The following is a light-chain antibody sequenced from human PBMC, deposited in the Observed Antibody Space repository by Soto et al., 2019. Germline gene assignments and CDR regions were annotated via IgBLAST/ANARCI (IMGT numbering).Light chain of an antibody. CDR2: DVS. V-gene: IGLV2-14*01. CDR1: SSDVGGYKS. CDR3: SSYTSSSTLYV. J-gene: IGLJ1*01. Sequence: QSALTQPASVSGSPGQSNTISCTGTSSDVGGYKSVSWYQQLPGKAPKLMIYDVSNRPSGVSSRFSGSKSGNTASLTISGLQAEDEADYYCSSYTSSSTLYVFGTGTKLTVL.